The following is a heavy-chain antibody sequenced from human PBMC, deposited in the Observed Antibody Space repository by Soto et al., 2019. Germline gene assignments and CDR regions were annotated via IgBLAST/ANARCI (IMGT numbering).Heavy chain of an antibody. J-gene: IGHJ6*02. V-gene: IGHV3-48*03. D-gene: IGHD6-13*01. CDR1: GFTFSSYE. CDR3: ARDRQQLGYYYGMDV. CDR2: ISSSGSTI. Sequence: GGSLRLSCAASGFTFSSYEMNWVRQAPGKGLEWVSYISSSGSTIYYADSVKGRFTISRDNAKNSLYLQMNSLRAEDTAVYYCARDRQQLGYYYGMDVWGQGTTVTVSS.